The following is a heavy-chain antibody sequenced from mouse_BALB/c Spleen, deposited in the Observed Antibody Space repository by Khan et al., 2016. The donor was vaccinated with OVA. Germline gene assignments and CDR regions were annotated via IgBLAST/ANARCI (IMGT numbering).Heavy chain of an antibody. D-gene: IGHD2-1*01. CDR2: ILPGRGST. CDR3: ARFGNHWYFDV. CDR1: GYTFSTYW. V-gene: IGHV1-9*01. J-gene: IGHJ1*01. Sequence: QVQLKESGAELMKPGASMKISCKATGYTFSTYWTEWVKQRSGHGLEWIGEILPGRGSTNYNEKFKGKATFTADTSSNTAHMHLSSLTSEDSAVYYCARFGNHWYFDVWGAGTTVTVSS.